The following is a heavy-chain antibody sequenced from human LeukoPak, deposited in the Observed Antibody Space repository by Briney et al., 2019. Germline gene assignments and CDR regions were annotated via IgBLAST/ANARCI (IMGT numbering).Heavy chain of an antibody. Sequence: ASVKVSCKASGYTFTSYGISWVRQAPGQGLEWRGWSSAYNGNTNYAQKLQGRVTMTTDTSTSTAYMELRSLRSDDAAVYYCARVGSANWFDPWGQGTLVTVSS. J-gene: IGHJ5*02. CDR2: SSAYNGNT. D-gene: IGHD1-26*01. V-gene: IGHV1-18*01. CDR3: ARVGSANWFDP. CDR1: GYTFTSYG.